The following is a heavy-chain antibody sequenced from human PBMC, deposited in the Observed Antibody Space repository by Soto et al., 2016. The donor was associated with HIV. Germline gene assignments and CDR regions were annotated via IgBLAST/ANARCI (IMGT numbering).Heavy chain of an antibody. V-gene: IGHV1-8*03. CDR1: GYTFTSYD. J-gene: IGHJ4*02. CDR3: AIGGYGSGELGGYYFDY. CDR2: MNPNSGNT. D-gene: IGHD3-10*01. Sequence: QVQLVQSGAEVKKPGASVKVSCKASGYTFTSYDINWVRQATGQGLEWMGWMNPNSGNTGYAQKFQGRVTITRNTSISTAYMELSSLRSEDTAVYYCAIGGYGSGELGGYYFDYWGQGTLVTVSS.